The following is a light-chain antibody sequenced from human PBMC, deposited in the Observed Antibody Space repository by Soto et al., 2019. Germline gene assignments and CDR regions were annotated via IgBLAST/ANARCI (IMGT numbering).Light chain of an antibody. Sequence: EIVLTQSPATLSLSPGERSTLSCRASQSVNSNLAWYQQKPGQAPRLLICGASTRATGIPASFIGNGSGTEFTLTASSLQPEDFAVYYCQQYNNWPFTFGPGTTVDIK. V-gene: IGKV3-15*01. CDR1: QSVNSN. CDR2: GAS. J-gene: IGKJ3*01. CDR3: QQYNNWPFT.